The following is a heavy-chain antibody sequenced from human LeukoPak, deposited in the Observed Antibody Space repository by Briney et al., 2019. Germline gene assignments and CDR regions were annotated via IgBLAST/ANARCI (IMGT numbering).Heavy chain of an antibody. CDR2: INPNSGGT. Sequence: ASVKVSCKASGYTFTGYYMHWVRQAPGQGLEWMGWINPNSGGTNYAQKFQGRVTMTRDTSISTAYMELSRLRSDDTAVYYCAREYSSSNWFDPWVQGTLVTVSS. J-gene: IGHJ5*02. CDR3: AREYSSSNWFDP. D-gene: IGHD6-6*01. CDR1: GYTFTGYY. V-gene: IGHV1-2*02.